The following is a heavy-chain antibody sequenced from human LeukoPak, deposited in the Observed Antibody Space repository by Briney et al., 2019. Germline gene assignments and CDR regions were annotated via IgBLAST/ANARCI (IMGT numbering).Heavy chain of an antibody. Sequence: GGSLRLSCAASGFTFTNYVMTWVRQAPGKGLGWVSAISGSGGNTYYADSVKGRFTISRDISKNTLYLQMNSLRAEDTAVYYCAKGPLIEVAGTTWDHWGQGTLVTVSS. CDR3: AKGPLIEVAGTTWDH. CDR1: GFTFTNYV. D-gene: IGHD6-19*01. J-gene: IGHJ4*02. CDR2: ISGSGGNT. V-gene: IGHV3-23*01.